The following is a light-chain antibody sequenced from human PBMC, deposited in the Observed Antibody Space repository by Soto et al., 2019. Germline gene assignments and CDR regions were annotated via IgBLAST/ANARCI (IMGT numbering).Light chain of an antibody. V-gene: IGKV3-20*01. CDR1: QSVSSSY. CDR3: QQYLNSPWT. CDR2: DGS. Sequence: EIVLTQSPGTLSLSPGERATFSCRASQSVSSSYIAWYQQKPGQAPRLIIYDGSSRATAIPDRFSGSGSGTGFSLTITRLEPEDFAVYYCQQYLNSPWTFGQGTKVDIK. J-gene: IGKJ1*01.